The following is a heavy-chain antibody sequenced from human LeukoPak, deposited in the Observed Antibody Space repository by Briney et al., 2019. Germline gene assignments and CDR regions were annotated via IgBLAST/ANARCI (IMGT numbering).Heavy chain of an antibody. CDR1: GGSISSGDYS. V-gene: IGHV4-30-4*01. CDR3: ARERYSSSWRWSWYFDL. CDR2: LYYSGST. Sequence: PSQTLSLTCTVSGGSISSGDYSWSWIRQPPGKGLEWIGYLYYSGSTYYNPSLKSRVTISVDTSKNQFSLKLSSVTAADTAVYYCARERYSSSWRWSWYFDLWGRGTLVTVSS. J-gene: IGHJ2*01. D-gene: IGHD6-13*01.